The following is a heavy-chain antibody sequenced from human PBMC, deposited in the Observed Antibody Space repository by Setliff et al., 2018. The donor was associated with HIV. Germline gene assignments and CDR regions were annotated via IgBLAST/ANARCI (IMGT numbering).Heavy chain of an antibody. D-gene: IGHD3-3*01. J-gene: IGHJ4*02. V-gene: IGHV4-59*08. CDR1: GDSIGSYY. CDR3: GRQVPVPGVAVTPIDY. CDR2: IFYTGST. Sequence: SETLSLTCTVSGDSIGSYYWTWLRQFPGKGLEWIGFIFYTGSTTYNPSLNSRVTISVDTSRNQFTLKLSSVTAADTAVYYCGRQVPVPGVAVTPIDYWGQGTLGTVS.